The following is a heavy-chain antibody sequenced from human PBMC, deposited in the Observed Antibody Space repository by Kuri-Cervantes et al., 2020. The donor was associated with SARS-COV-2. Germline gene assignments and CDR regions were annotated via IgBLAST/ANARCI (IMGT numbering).Heavy chain of an antibody. CDR1: GGSFSGYY. CDR3: ARLSFGASGYYYYMDV. V-gene: IGHV4-34*01. D-gene: IGHD3-3*01. Sequence: SETLSLTCAVYGGSFSGYYWSWIRQPPGKGLEWIGEINHSGSTSYNPSLKSRVTISVDTSKNQFSLKLSSVTAADTAVYYCARLSFGASGYYYYMDVWGKGTTVTVSS. J-gene: IGHJ6*03. CDR2: INHSGST.